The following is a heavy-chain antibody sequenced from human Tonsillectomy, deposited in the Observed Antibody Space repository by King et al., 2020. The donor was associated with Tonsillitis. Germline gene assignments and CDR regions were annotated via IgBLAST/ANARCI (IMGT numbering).Heavy chain of an antibody. Sequence: VQLVETGGGLVQPGGSLRLSCAASGFTFSSYDMHWVRHPTGKGLEWVSGIVTNGDTYYPGSVQGRFTISRDNAKDSLYLQMNSLRAGDTSVYYCSRLNGATFDYWGEGALVTVSS. D-gene: IGHD1-26*01. CDR3: SRLNGATFDY. CDR1: GFTFSSYD. V-gene: IGHV3-13*01. J-gene: IGHJ4*02. CDR2: IVTNGDT.